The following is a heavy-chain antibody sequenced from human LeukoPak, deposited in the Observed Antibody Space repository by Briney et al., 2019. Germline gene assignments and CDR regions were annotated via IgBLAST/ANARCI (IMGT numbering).Heavy chain of an antibody. D-gene: IGHD6-6*01. V-gene: IGHV4-4*09. CDR3: ARMYSSSSAFDY. J-gene: IGHJ4*02. Sequence: PSETLSLTCTVSGGSISGYYWSWIRQPPGQGLEGVGYIYTSGSTNYNPSLKSRVTISVDTSKNQFSLKLSFVTAADTAVYYCARMYSSSSAFDYWGQGTLVTVSS. CDR2: IYTSGST. CDR1: GGSISGYY.